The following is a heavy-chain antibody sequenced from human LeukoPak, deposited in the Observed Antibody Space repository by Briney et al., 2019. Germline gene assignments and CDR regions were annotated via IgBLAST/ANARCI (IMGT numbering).Heavy chain of an antibody. CDR2: ISGSGSTK. J-gene: IGHJ5*02. CDR3: ARGLQENDWFDP. CDR1: GFVFSNYY. D-gene: IGHD1-1*01. V-gene: IGHV3-11*01. Sequence: GGSLRLSCAASGFVFSNYYMDWIRQAPGKGLERISYISGSGSTKYYADSVKGRFTISRDNARYSLFLQMDSLTADDTAVYYCARGLQENDWFDPWGQGTLVTVSS.